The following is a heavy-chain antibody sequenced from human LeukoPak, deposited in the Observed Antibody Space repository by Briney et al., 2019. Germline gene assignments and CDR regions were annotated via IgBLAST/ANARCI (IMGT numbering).Heavy chain of an antibody. Sequence: ASVKVSCKASGYSFTSFDVNWVRQATGQGLEWMGWMNPYSGHTGYAQKFQGRVTMTSDTSISTAFMELSSLGSEDTAVYYCTRGFFADGNGDYNKELDFWGQGTQVTVSP. CDR1: GYSFTSFD. CDR3: TRGFFADGNGDYNKELDF. CDR2: MNPYSGHT. J-gene: IGHJ4*02. D-gene: IGHD2-21*02. V-gene: IGHV1-8*01.